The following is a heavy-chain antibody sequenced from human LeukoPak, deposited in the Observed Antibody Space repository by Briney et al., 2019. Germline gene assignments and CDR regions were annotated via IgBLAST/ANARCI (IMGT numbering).Heavy chain of an antibody. CDR2: ISSSGSTI. D-gene: IGHD3-22*01. CDR1: GFTFSSYE. Sequence: GGSLRLSCAASGFTFSSYEMNWVRQAPAKGLEWASYISSSGSTIYYADSVKGRFTISRDNAKNSLYLQMNSLRAEGTAVYYCARGSPRNYDSSGYYPDYWGQGTLVTVSS. J-gene: IGHJ4*02. CDR3: ARGSPRNYDSSGYYPDY. V-gene: IGHV3-48*03.